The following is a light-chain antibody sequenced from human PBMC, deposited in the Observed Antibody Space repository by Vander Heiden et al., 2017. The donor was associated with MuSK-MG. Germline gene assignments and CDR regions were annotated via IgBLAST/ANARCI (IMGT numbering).Light chain of an antibody. Sequence: DSVMNQSPLFLPVNSGEQASYSCRSSQSLLHSNGYNYLDWYLQKPGQSPQLLIYLGSNRASGVPDRFSGSGSDTDFTLKISRVEAEDVGVYYCMQALQTSYTFGQGTKLEIK. J-gene: IGKJ2*01. V-gene: IGKV2-28*01. CDR3: MQALQTSYT. CDR2: LGS. CDR1: QSLLHSNGYNY.